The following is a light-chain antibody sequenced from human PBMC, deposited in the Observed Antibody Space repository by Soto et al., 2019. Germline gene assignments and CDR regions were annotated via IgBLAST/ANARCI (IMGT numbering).Light chain of an antibody. V-gene: IGKV1-13*02. J-gene: IGKJ5*01. CDR3: QHVKSL. Sequence: QLTQSPLSLSASNQDTLSITCRASQRIXTCLAWYQQKTGAPPRLLIYDGSILESGVRSRFSGTGSGTHFILTIRDLQAEDFATYYCQHVKSLFGEGTRLDIK. CDR2: DGS. CDR1: QRIXTC.